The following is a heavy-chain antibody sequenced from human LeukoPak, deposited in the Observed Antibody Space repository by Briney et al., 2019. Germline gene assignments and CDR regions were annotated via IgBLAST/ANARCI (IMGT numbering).Heavy chain of an antibody. CDR1: GFTFSNYW. CDR2: ITPDGSGT. V-gene: IGHV3-74*01. CDR3: ARGVVVIATSGNDY. Sequence: PGGSRRLSCAASGFTFSNYWMHWVRQAPGEGLVWLSGITPDGSGTRYVDSVKGRFTISRDNAKNTLYLQMNSLRTEDTAVYYCARGVVVIATSGNDYWGQGTLVTVSS. D-gene: IGHD3-16*02. J-gene: IGHJ4*02.